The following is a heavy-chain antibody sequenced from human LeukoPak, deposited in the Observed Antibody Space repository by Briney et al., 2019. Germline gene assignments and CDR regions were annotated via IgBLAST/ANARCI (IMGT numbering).Heavy chain of an antibody. J-gene: IGHJ3*02. CDR1: GFTFSSYA. CDR2: ISSSGGST. Sequence: SGGSLTLSCAATGFTFSSYAMLWVRPATGKGLEYVSAISSSGGSTYYANSVKSRFNISRHNSKNTLYLQMGSLRAEDMAVYYCARVGDTTAFDIWGQGTMVTVSS. V-gene: IGHV3-64*01. CDR3: ARVGDTTAFDI. D-gene: IGHD1-26*01.